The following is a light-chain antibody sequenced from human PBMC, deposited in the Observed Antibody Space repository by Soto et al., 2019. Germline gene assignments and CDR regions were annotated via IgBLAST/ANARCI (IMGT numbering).Light chain of an antibody. CDR3: MQSLRSPWT. Sequence: VLTQCPVPLYSPPGDRATLSCSFSQSVCSSYLAWYQQKPGQAPRLLIYVASSRATGIPDRFSGSGSGTDFTLTISRVEAEDVGVYYCMQSLRSPWTVGQGAKVDIK. V-gene: IGKV3-20*01. J-gene: IGKJ1*01. CDR1: QSVCSSY. CDR2: VAS.